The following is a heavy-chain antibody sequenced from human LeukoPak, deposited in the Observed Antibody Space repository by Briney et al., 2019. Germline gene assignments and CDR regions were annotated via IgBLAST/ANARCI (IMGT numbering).Heavy chain of an antibody. CDR3: TTDTVKTDY. CDR2: IESKTDGGTI. D-gene: IGHD4-17*01. CDR1: GFIFSNAW. V-gene: IGHV3-15*04. Sequence: PGGSLRLSCAASGFIFSNAWMSWVRQAPGKGLEWVGRIESKTDGGTIEYAAPVKGRFTISRDDSKNMLYQEMNSLKTEDTAVYYRTTDTVKTDYWGQGTLVTGSS. J-gene: IGHJ4*02.